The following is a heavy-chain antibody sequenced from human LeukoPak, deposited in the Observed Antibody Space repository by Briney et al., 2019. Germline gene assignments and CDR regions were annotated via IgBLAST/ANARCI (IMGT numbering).Heavy chain of an antibody. CDR3: ARVYRLYERTYPAGYDI. V-gene: IGHV1-2*02. Sequence: ASVKVSCKASGYNYRDYYIHWVRHAPGQGLEWVGWINLQSGGTRYAPRFQGRVTMSSDTSINTAYMELRRLTSDDTAVFYCARVYRLYERTYPAGYDIWGQGTGVTVSS. CDR1: GYNYRDYY. CDR2: INLQSGGT. D-gene: IGHD6-25*01. J-gene: IGHJ3*02.